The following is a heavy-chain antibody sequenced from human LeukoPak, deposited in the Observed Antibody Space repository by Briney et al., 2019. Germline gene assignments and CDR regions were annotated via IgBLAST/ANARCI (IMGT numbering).Heavy chain of an antibody. D-gene: IGHD6-19*01. V-gene: IGHV3-53*01. CDR2: IYSSGNT. Sequence: PGGSVRLSCAASGFTVSNNYMNWVRQAPGKGLEWVSIIYSSGNTYYADSVEGRFTISRDNSKNMVYLQMNSLRAEDTAVYYCARGVTNIAVGDYWGQGTLVTVSS. CDR1: GFTVSNNY. J-gene: IGHJ4*02. CDR3: ARGVTNIAVGDY.